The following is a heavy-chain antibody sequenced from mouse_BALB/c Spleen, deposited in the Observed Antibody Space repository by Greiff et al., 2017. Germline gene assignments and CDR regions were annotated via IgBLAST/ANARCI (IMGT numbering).Heavy chain of an antibody. CDR3: ARGGKPLYYYAMDY. J-gene: IGHJ4*01. CDR1: GYTFTSYY. Sequence: QVQLQQSGPELVKPGASVRISCKASGYTFTSYYIHWVKQRPGQGLEWIGWIYPGNVNTKYNEKFKGKATLTADKASSTAYMQLSSLTSEDSAVYFCARGGKPLYYYAMDYWGQGTSVTVSS. V-gene: IGHV1S56*01. CDR2: IYPGNVNT.